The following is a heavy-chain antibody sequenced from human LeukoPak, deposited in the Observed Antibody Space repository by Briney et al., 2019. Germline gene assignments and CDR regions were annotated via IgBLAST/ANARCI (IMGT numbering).Heavy chain of an antibody. CDR3: AKLLGDVTTLDY. D-gene: IGHD3-16*01. J-gene: IGHJ4*02. CDR2: INPDGSMK. V-gene: IGHV3-7*01. Sequence: GGSLRLSCAGSGFIFSRSSMTWVRQSPGKGLEWVATINPDGSMKWYLDSVNGRFTVSRDNSDNAVFLQMNSLRVEDMAVYYCAKLLGDVTTLDYWGQGILVTVSS. CDR1: GFIFSRSS.